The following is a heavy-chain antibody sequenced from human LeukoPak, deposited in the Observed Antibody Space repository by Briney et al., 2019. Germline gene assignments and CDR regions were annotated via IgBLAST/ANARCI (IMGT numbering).Heavy chain of an antibody. J-gene: IGHJ6*03. Sequence: SETLSLTCAVYGGSFSGYYWSWIRQPPGKGLEWIGEINHSGSTNYNPSLKSRVTISVDTSKNQFSLKLSSVTAADTAVYYCARDYYDSSGLRENYMDVWGKGTTVTVSS. CDR2: INHSGST. V-gene: IGHV4-34*01. CDR1: GGSFSGYY. D-gene: IGHD3-22*01. CDR3: ARDYYDSSGLRENYMDV.